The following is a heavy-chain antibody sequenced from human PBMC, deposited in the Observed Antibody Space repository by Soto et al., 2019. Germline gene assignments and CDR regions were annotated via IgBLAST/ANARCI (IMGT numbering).Heavy chain of an antibody. CDR3: ARGPTWAGNVDY. CDR2: MNPNTGHP. J-gene: IGHJ4*02. CDR1: GYTFTSYD. Sequence: QVQLVQSGAEVKKPEASVKVSCKASGYTFTSYDINWVRQATRQGLEFIGWMNPNTGHPGYSQQSLGRVAMPSNPSITTAYMALSSLRFEDTAVYYCARGPTWAGNVDYWGQGTLVTVSS. D-gene: IGHD1-1*01. V-gene: IGHV1-8*01.